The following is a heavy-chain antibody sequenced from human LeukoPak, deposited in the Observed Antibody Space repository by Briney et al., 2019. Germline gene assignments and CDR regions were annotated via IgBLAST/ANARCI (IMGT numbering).Heavy chain of an antibody. V-gene: IGHV4-34*01. D-gene: IGHD1-7*01. CDR1: GGSFSGYY. CDR2: INHSGST. J-gene: IGHJ4*01. CDR3: ARISIPGTTALDY. Sequence: SETLSLTCAVCGGSFSGYYWSWTRHPPGKGLEWIGEINHSGSTNYNPPLKSRVTISVDTSKNQSSLKLSSVTAADTAVYYWARISIPGTTALDYWGQGTLVTVSS.